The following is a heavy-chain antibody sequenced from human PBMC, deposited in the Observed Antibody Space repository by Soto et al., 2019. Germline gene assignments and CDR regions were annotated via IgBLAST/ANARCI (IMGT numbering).Heavy chain of an antibody. CDR2: INPSGGST. CDR1: GYTFTSYY. Sequence: GASVKVSCKASGYTFTSYYMHWVRQAPGQGLEWMGIINPSGGSTSYAQKFQGRVTMTRDTSTSTVYMELSSLRSEDTAVYYCARWMKGSAAGTPSGAFDIWGQGTMVTVSS. CDR3: ARWMKGSAAGTPSGAFDI. V-gene: IGHV1-46*01. J-gene: IGHJ3*02. D-gene: IGHD6-13*01.